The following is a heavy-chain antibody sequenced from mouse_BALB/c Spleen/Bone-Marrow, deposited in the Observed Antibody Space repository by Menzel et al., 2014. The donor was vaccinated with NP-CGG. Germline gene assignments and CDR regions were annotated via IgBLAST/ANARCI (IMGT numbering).Heavy chain of an antibody. Sequence: VQVVESGPELVKPGASVRISCKASGYAFSNSWMNWVKQRPGQGLEWMGRIYPGDGDTYYNGKFKGKATLTADKSSSTAYMQLSSLTSVDSAVYFCARSDGYRALDYWGQGTSVTVSS. V-gene: IGHV1-82*01. CDR1: GYAFSNSW. J-gene: IGHJ4*01. CDR2: IYPGDGDT. D-gene: IGHD2-3*01. CDR3: ARSDGYRALDY.